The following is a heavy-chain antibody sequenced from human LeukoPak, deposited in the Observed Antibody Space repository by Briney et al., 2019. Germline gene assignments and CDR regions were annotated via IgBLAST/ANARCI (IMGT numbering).Heavy chain of an antibody. D-gene: IGHD6-19*01. V-gene: IGHV1-18*01. J-gene: IGHJ1*01. CDR2: ISIYNGNT. CDR1: SYTFTNYG. CDR3: ARIAVAAGRYFQH. Sequence: ASVKVSCKASSYTFTNYGISWVRQAPGQGLEWMDWISIYNGNTDYAQKLQGRVTMTTDTSTSTAYMELRSLRSDDTAVYYCARIAVAAGRYFQHWGQGTLVTVSS.